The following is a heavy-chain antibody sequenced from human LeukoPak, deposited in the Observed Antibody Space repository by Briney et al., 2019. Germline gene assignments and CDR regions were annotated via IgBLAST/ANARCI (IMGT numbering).Heavy chain of an antibody. J-gene: IGHJ5*02. CDR3: ARLGTYYYDSSGYSRKNNWFDP. CDR2: INHSGST. CDR1: GGSFSGYY. Sequence: SETLSLTCAVYGGSFSGYYWSWIRQPPGKELEWIGEINHSGSTNYNPSLKSRVTISVDTSKNQFSLKLSSVTAADTAVYYCARLGTYYYDSSGYSRKNNWFDPWGQGTLVTVSS. D-gene: IGHD3-22*01. V-gene: IGHV4-34*01.